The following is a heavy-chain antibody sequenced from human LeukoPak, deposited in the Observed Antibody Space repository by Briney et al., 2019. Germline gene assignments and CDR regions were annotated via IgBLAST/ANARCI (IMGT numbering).Heavy chain of an antibody. D-gene: IGHD2-2*01. CDR1: GGSISTYY. V-gene: IGHV4-4*07. J-gene: IGHJ4*02. CDR3: GRLNLPAVSGAFDY. CDR2: IHSSGTT. Sequence: SETLSLTCTVSGGSISTYYWSWIRQPAGKELEWIGRIHSSGTTHYNPSLRSRVTLSIDTSKNQFSLKLSSVTAADTAVYYCGRLNLPAVSGAFDYWGQGTLVTVSS.